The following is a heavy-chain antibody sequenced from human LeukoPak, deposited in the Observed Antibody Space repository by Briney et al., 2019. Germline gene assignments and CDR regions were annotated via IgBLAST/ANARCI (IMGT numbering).Heavy chain of an antibody. D-gene: IGHD6-6*01. J-gene: IGHJ3*02. V-gene: IGHV4-59*01. Sequence: SETLSLTCTVSGGSISSYYWSWIRQPPGKGLEWIGYIYYSGSTNYNPFLKSRVTISVDTSKNQFSLKLSSVTAADTAVYYCARAGQLVPPGAFDIWGQGTMVTVSS. CDR2: IYYSGST. CDR1: GGSISSYY. CDR3: ARAGQLVPPGAFDI.